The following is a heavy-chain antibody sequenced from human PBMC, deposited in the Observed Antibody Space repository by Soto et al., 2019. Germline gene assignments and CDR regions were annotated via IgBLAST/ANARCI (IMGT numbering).Heavy chain of an antibody. CDR2: FYHSGST. CDR3: AGRSSLASVQVYFGEISNYNWFDP. Sequence: PSETLSLTCTVSGGSISSSSYYWGWIRQPPGKGLEWIGSFYHSGSTYYNPSLQGRVTISVDTSKNQFSLKLSSVTAADTAVYFCAGRSSLASVQVYFGEISNYNWFDPWGQGTLVTVSS. CDR1: GGSISSSSYY. J-gene: IGHJ5*02. V-gene: IGHV4-39*01. D-gene: IGHD3-10*01.